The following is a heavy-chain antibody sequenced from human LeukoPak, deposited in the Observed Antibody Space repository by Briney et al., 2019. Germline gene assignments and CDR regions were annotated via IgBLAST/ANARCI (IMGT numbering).Heavy chain of an antibody. J-gene: IGHJ4*02. V-gene: IGHV3-48*03. D-gene: IGHD6-19*01. CDR3: ARGEYSSGWYSNPLFDY. CDR1: GFTFSSYE. CDR2: ISSSGSTI. Sequence: GGSLRLSCAASGFTFSSYEMNWVRQAPGKGLEWVSYISSSGSTIYYADSVEGRFTISRDNAKNSLYLQMNSLRAEDTAVYYCARGEYSSGWYSNPLFDYWGQGTLVTVSS.